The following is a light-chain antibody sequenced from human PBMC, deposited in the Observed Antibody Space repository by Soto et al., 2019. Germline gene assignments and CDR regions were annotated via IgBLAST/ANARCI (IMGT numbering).Light chain of an antibody. V-gene: IGLV2-23*01. Sequence: QSVLTQPASVSGSPGQSITISCTGTSRDVGNYNLVAWYQQHPGRAPKLLIYEDSQRPSGVSPRFSASKSGNTASLTISGLQAEDEADYYCSSYVGRKSYVFGSGTKLTVL. J-gene: IGLJ1*01. CDR3: SSYVGRKSYV. CDR1: SRDVGNYNL. CDR2: EDS.